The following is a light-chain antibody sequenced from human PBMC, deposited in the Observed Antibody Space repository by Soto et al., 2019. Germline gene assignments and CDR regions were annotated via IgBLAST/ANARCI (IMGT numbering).Light chain of an antibody. CDR1: SSDVGKYDR. CDR2: EVT. Sequence: QSALTQPPSVSGSPGQSVTISCTGTSSDVGKYDRVSWYQQPPGTAPRLIMYEVTNRPSGVPARFSGSKSGNTASLTISGLQADDEADYFCSSYTSASRYVFGAGTKLTVL. CDR3: SSYTSASRYV. V-gene: IGLV2-18*02. J-gene: IGLJ1*01.